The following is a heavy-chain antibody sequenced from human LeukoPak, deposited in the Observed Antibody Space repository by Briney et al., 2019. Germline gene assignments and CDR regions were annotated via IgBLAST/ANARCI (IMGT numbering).Heavy chain of an antibody. CDR1: GYTLTSYD. Sequence: GASVKASCNASGYTLTSYDINWVRQATGQRLEGMGWMNPNSGNTGYAQKFQGRVTMTRNTSISTAYMELSSLRSEDTAVYYCARRVATIRAFDIWGQGTMVTVSS. D-gene: IGHD5-12*01. J-gene: IGHJ3*02. CDR2: MNPNSGNT. CDR3: ARRVATIRAFDI. V-gene: IGHV1-8*01.